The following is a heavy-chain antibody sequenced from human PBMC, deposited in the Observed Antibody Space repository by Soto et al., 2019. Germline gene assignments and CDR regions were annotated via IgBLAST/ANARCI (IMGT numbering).Heavy chain of an antibody. CDR3: ARDSRRWLQSTLFDY. V-gene: IGHV3-30-3*01. J-gene: IGHJ4*02. D-gene: IGHD5-12*01. CDR2: ISYDGSNK. CDR1: GFTFSSYA. Sequence: GGSLRLSCAASGFTFSSYAMHWVRQAPGKGLEWVAVISYDGSNKYYADSVKGRFTISRDNSKNTLYLQMNSLRAEDTAVYYWARDSRRWLQSTLFDYWGQGTLVTVSS.